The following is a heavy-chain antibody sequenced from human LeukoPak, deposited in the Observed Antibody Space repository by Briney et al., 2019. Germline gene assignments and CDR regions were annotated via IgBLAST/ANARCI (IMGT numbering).Heavy chain of an antibody. CDR1: GLILSNNG. CDR2: ITDSGGST. CDR3: AKDTSARRGSLNG. Sequence: GGSLRLSCAASGLILSNNGMSWVRQAPGKGLEWVSAITDSGGSTSYADSVRGRFTISRDNSKNTLYLQMNSLRAEDTAVYYCAKDTSARRGSLNGWGQGTLVTVSS. V-gene: IGHV3-23*01. J-gene: IGHJ4*02. D-gene: IGHD3-16*02.